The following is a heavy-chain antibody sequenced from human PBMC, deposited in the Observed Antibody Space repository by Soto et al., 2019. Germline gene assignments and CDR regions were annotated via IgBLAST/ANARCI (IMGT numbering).Heavy chain of an antibody. J-gene: IGHJ6*02. D-gene: IGHD3-22*01. V-gene: IGHV1-69*02. CDR2: IIPILGIA. CDR3: ARGGFYDSSGARNYYYYGMNV. CDR1: GGTFSSYT. Sequence: SVKVSCKASGGTFSSYTISWVRQAPGQGLEWMGRIIPILGIANYAQKFQGRVTITADKSTKTAYMELRSLRSDDTAMYYCARGGFYDSSGARNYYYYGMNVWGQGTTVTVSS.